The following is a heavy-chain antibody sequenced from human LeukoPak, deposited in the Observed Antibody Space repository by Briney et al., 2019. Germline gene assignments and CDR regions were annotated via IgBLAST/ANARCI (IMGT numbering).Heavy chain of an antibody. Sequence: GGSLRLSCAASGFTFSSYWMHWVRQAPGEGLVWVSRIKSDGSVTWYADSVKGRFTISRDNAKNMLYQQMNSLRDEDTAVYFCARDHDAVGTTIDHWGQGTLVTVSS. CDR1: GFTFSSYW. CDR2: IKSDGSVT. D-gene: IGHD1-14*01. CDR3: ARDHDAVGTTIDH. V-gene: IGHV3-74*01. J-gene: IGHJ4*02.